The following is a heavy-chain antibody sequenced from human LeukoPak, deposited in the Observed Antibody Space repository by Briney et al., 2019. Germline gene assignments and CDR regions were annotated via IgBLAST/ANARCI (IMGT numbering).Heavy chain of an antibody. CDR3: ARSGSGSYYLWFDP. CDR1: GYSISSGYY. D-gene: IGHD3-10*01. V-gene: IGHV4-38-2*02. CDR2: IYHSGST. J-gene: IGHJ5*02. Sequence: SETLSPTCTVSGYSISSGYYWGWIRQPPGKGLEWIGSIYHSGSTYCNPSLKSRVTISVDTSKNQFSLKLSSVTAADTAVYYCARSGSGSYYLWFDPWGQGTLVTVSS.